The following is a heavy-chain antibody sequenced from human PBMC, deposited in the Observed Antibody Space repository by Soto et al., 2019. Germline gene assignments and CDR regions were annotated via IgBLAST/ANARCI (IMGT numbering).Heavy chain of an antibody. Sequence: GGSLRLSCAASGFTFSSYWMNWVRQAPGKGLVWVSAISGSGGSTYYADSVKGRFTISRDNSKNTLYLQMNSLKTEDTAVYYCTTVPVVRLYGGYYHFDYWGQGTLVTVSS. CDR1: GFTFSSYW. CDR2: ISGSGGST. CDR3: TTVPVVRLYGGYYHFDY. J-gene: IGHJ4*02. D-gene: IGHD3-22*01. V-gene: IGHV3-23*01.